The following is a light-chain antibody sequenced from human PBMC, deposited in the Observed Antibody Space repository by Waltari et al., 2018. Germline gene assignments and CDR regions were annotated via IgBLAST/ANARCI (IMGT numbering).Light chain of an antibody. J-gene: IGKJ1*01. V-gene: IGKV3-15*01. CDR3: QQYNNWPGT. CDR2: VAS. CDR1: QSVSSN. Sequence: EIVMTQSPATLSVSQGERDTLSCRASQSVSSNLAWYQQKPGQAPRLLIYVASTRATGIPARFSGGGSGTEFTLTISSLQSEDFAVYYCQQYNNWPGTFGQGTKVEIK.